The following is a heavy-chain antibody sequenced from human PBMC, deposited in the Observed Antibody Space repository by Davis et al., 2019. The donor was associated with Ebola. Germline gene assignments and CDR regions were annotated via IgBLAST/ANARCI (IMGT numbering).Heavy chain of an antibody. CDR3: TKTSSSTNPDY. J-gene: IGHJ4*02. CDR1: GFTFSSYA. D-gene: IGHD6-6*01. CDR2: IRSKANSYAT. Sequence: GESLKISCAASGFTFSSYAMSWVRQASGKGLEWVGRIRSKANSYATAYAASVKGRFTISRDDSKNTAYLQMNSLKTEDTAVYYCTKTSSSTNPDYWGQGTLVTVSS. V-gene: IGHV3-73*01.